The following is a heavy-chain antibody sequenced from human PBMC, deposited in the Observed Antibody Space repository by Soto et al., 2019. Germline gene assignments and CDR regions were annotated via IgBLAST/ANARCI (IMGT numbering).Heavy chain of an antibody. Sequence: QVQLQESGPGLVKPSGTLSLTCAVSGDSISNSRWWTWVRQPPGKGLEWIGDIFHSGDTNYNPSLKCRVFISVDKSQNQFSLKVSSVTAADTAVYYCASSTGWYRHDVWGQGTLVTVSS. J-gene: IGHJ3*01. CDR1: GDSISNSRW. CDR2: IFHSGDT. V-gene: IGHV4-4*02. CDR3: ASSTGWYRHDV. D-gene: IGHD6-19*01.